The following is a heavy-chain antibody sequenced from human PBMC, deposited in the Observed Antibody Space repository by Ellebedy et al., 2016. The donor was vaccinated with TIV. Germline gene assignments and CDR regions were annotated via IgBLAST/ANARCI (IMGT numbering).Heavy chain of an antibody. Sequence: SVKVSXXTSGGPFSNYPINWVRQAPGQGLEWMGGIIPMFATPIYTQKFQGRVTITADESATTAYLELTSLRSEDTAVYYCARPHQQSSYGRSLGYDAFDIWGQGTMVSVSS. CDR3: ARPHQQSSYGRSLGYDAFDI. V-gene: IGHV1-69*13. J-gene: IGHJ3*02. CDR2: IIPMFATP. D-gene: IGHD4-23*01. CDR1: GGPFSNYP.